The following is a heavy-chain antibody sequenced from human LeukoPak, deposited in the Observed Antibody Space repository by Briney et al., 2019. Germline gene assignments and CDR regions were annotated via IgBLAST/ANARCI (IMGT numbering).Heavy chain of an antibody. CDR3: AREGGYSYGPEFDY. D-gene: IGHD5-18*01. J-gene: IGHJ4*02. CDR1: GGSISSYY. V-gene: IGHV4-59*01. Sequence: PSENLSLTCTVSGGSISSYYWSWIRQPPGKGLEWIGYIYYSGSTNYNPSLKSRVTISVDTSKNQFSLKLSSVTAADTAVYYCAREGGYSYGPEFDYWGQGTLVTVSS. CDR2: IYYSGST.